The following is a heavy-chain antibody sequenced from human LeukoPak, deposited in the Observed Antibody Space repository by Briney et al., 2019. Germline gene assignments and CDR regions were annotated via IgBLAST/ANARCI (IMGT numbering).Heavy chain of an antibody. D-gene: IGHD3-22*01. Sequence: GGSLRLSCAASGFTFSSYWMHWVRHAPGKGLVWVSRINSDGSSTSYADSVKGRFTISRDNAKNTLYLQMNSLRAEDTAVYYCARDRGQHYYDSSGYLNYWGQGTLVTVSS. V-gene: IGHV3-74*01. CDR1: GFTFSSYW. J-gene: IGHJ4*02. CDR2: INSDGSST. CDR3: ARDRGQHYYDSSGYLNY.